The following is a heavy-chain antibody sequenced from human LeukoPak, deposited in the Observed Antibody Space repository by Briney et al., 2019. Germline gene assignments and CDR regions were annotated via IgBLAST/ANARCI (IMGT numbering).Heavy chain of an antibody. V-gene: IGHV3-20*04. Sequence: GGSLRLSCAASGFTFGDYGMSWVRQPPGKGLEWVSGINWNGGRIGYADSVKGRFTISRDNAKNSLYLQLNSLRAEDTALYYCARDTPYYYGSGSYFDCWGQGTLVTVSS. CDR3: ARDTPYYYGSGSYFDC. D-gene: IGHD3-10*01. CDR2: INWNGGRI. J-gene: IGHJ4*02. CDR1: GFTFGDYG.